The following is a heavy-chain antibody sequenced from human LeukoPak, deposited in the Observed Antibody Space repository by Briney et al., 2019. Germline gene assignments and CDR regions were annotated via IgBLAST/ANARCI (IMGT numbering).Heavy chain of an antibody. J-gene: IGHJ4*02. D-gene: IGHD3-22*01. V-gene: IGHV3-30*07. CDR2: ISFDGSHQ. CDR1: GFTFSAYA. CDR3: ARDPYYYDSSGYSDFDY. Sequence: GGSLRLSCSASGFTFSAYAMHWVRQSPGKGPEWVAVISFDGSHQYYADSVKGRFTISRDNAKNSLYLQMNSLRAEDTAVYYCARDPYYYDSSGYSDFDYWGQGTLVTVSS.